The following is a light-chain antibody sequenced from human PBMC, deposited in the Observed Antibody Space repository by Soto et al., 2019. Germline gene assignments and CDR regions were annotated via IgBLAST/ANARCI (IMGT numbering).Light chain of an antibody. J-gene: IGLJ1*01. CDR1: SSDVGTYNL. CDR3: CSYAPGNTYV. CDR2: EVS. Sequence: QSALTQPASVSGSPGQSITISCTGTSSDVGTYNLVSWYQQHPGKAPKLMIYEVSKWPSGVSIRFSGSKSGNTASLTISGLQAEDEADYYCCSYAPGNTYVFGTGTKLTVL. V-gene: IGLV2-23*02.